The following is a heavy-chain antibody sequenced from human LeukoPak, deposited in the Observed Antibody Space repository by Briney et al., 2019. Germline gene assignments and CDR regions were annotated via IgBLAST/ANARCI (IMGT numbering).Heavy chain of an antibody. CDR3: ARDRDDSSGVGYFDY. J-gene: IGHJ4*02. Sequence: GGSLRLSCTVSGFTVSSNHMSWVRQAPGKGLEWVSVLYSTDSTFYADSVKGRFTISRDNSKNTLYLQMNSLRAEDTAVYYCARDRDDSSGVGYFDYWGQGTLVTVSS. CDR1: GFTVSSNH. D-gene: IGHD3-22*01. CDR2: LYSTDST. V-gene: IGHV3-53*01.